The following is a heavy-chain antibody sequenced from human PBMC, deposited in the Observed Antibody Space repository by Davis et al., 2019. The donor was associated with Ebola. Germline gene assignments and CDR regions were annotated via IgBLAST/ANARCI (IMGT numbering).Heavy chain of an antibody. CDR2: IDPKSGGG. Sequence: ASVKVSCKASGYTFTGDYMHWVRQAPGQGLEWMAWIDPKSGGGNYAPKFEGRVTMTTDTSISTAYMDLSSLRSDDTAVFYCVRELHGGQFNYWGQGTLVSVSS. CDR1: GYTFTGDY. D-gene: IGHD2-15*01. J-gene: IGHJ4*02. V-gene: IGHV1-2*02. CDR3: VRELHGGQFNY.